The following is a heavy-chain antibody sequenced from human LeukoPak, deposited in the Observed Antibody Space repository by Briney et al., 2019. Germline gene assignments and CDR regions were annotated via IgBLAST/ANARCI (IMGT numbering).Heavy chain of an antibody. CDR2: MYYSGST. J-gene: IGHJ4*02. Sequence: SETLSLTCTVSGDSISSYYCYWTWIRQPPGRGLEWIGYMYYSGSTNYNPSLGSRVTISIDTSKSQFSLKLSSVTAADTAVYYCARDLGIAVATKYFDYWGQGTLVTVSS. D-gene: IGHD6-19*01. V-gene: IGHV4-59*12. CDR1: GDSISSYY. CDR3: ARDLGIAVATKYFDY.